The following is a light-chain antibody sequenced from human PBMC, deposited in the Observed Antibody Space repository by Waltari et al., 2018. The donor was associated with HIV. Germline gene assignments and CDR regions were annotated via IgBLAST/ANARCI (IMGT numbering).Light chain of an antibody. CDR2: RND. J-gene: IGLJ3*02. CDR1: KSNVGNNF. CDR3: ASWDDNLGHWV. Sequence: GQRVLMSCSGNKSNVGNNFVSWFQQVPGGAPKLVIYRNDRRPSGVPDRFSGAKSGSSASLAISGLQSDDEADYFCASWDDNLGHWVFGVGTNLTV. V-gene: IGLV1-44*01.